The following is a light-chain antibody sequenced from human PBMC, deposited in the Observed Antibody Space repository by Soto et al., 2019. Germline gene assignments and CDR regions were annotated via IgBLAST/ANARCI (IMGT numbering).Light chain of an antibody. Sequence: QSALTQPASVSEFPGQSVTISCIGTSSDVGAYNYVSWYQQHPGKAPKLIIFDVNHRPSGISNRFSGSNSGNTASLTVSGLQADDEADYYCSSFTVMNTQVFGGGTKLTVL. CDR1: SSDVGAYNY. CDR3: SSFTVMNTQV. CDR2: DVN. J-gene: IGLJ2*01. V-gene: IGLV2-14*03.